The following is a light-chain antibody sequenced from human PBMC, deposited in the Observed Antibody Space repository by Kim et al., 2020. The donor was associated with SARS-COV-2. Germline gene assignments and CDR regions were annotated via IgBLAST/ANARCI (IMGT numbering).Light chain of an antibody. Sequence: VSPGKTARITCGGNNIGSKSVHWYQQKPGQAPVLVIYYDSDRPSGIPERFSGSNSGNTATLTISRVEAGDEADYYCQVWDSSSDRVFGGGTQLTVL. CDR2: YDS. V-gene: IGLV3-21*04. CDR3: QVWDSSSDRV. CDR1: NIGSKS. J-gene: IGLJ3*02.